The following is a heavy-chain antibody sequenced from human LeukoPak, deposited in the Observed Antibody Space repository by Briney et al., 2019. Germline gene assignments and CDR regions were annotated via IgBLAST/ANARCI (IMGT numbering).Heavy chain of an antibody. J-gene: IGHJ5*02. V-gene: IGHV1-69*04. Sequence: PVKVSCKASGYTFTSYGISWVLQAPGQGLEWMGRIIPILGIANYAQKFQGRVTITSDKSTSTAYMELSSLRSEDTAVDYCARDPTLYGSGSTKFDPWGQGTLVTVSS. CDR3: ARDPTLYGSGSTKFDP. CDR1: GYTFTSYG. D-gene: IGHD3-10*01. CDR2: IIPILGIA.